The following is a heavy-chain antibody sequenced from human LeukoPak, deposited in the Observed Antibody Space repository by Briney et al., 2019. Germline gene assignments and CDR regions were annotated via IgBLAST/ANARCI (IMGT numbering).Heavy chain of an antibody. CDR3: ARDSPAEGFDY. J-gene: IGHJ4*02. Sequence: GGSLRLSCAASGFTVSSNYMSWVRQAPGKGLEWVSVIYSGGSTYYADSVEGRLTISRDNSKNTLYLQMNSLRAEDTAVYYCARDSPAEGFDYWGQGTLVTVSS. CDR2: IYSGGST. V-gene: IGHV3-53*01. CDR1: GFTVSSNY.